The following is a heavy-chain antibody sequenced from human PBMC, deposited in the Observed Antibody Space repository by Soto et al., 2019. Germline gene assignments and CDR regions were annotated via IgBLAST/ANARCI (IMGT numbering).Heavy chain of an antibody. V-gene: IGHV1-69*13. CDR1: GGTFSSYA. CDR2: IIPIFGTA. Sequence: ASVKVSCKASGGTFSSYAISWVRQAPGQGLEWMGGIIPIFGTANYAQKFQGRVTITADESTSTAYMELSSLRSEDTAVYYCARDKSGSFPWYFDYWGQGTLVTVSS. D-gene: IGHD1-26*01. J-gene: IGHJ4*02. CDR3: ARDKSGSFPWYFDY.